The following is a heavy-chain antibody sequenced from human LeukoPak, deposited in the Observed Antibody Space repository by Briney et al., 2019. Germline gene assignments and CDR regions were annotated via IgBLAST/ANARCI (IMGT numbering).Heavy chain of an antibody. CDR3: ARGASPHCGGGGRSPIDS. V-gene: IGHV4-34*01. Sequence: SETLSLTCAVYGGSFSGYYWSWIRQPPGKGLEWIGEINHSGSTNYNPSLKSRVTISVDTSKNQFSLKLSSVTAADTAVYYCARGASPHCGGGGRSPIDSWGQGTLVTVSS. D-gene: IGHD2-21*01. CDR1: GGSFSGYY. J-gene: IGHJ4*02. CDR2: INHSGST.